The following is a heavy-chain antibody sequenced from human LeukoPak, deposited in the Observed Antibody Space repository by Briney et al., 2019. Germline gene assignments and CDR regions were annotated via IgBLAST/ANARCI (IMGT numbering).Heavy chain of an antibody. D-gene: IGHD2-21*02. Sequence: GGPLRLSCAASGFTFSSYEMNWVRQAPGKGLEWVSYISSSSSYIYYADSVKGRFTISRDNAKNSLYLQMNSLRAEDTAVYYCAREGVTHYYYYGMDVWGQGTTVTVSS. CDR2: ISSSSSYI. J-gene: IGHJ6*02. V-gene: IGHV3-21*05. CDR3: AREGVTHYYYYGMDV. CDR1: GFTFSSYE.